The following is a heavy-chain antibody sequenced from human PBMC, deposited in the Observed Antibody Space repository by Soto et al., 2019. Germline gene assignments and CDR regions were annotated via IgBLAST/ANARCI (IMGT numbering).Heavy chain of an antibody. CDR3: ARVGRVVVPTNDAFDI. CDR2: IYSGGST. J-gene: IGHJ3*02. CDR1: GFTVSSNY. V-gene: IGHV3-53*01. D-gene: IGHD3-22*01. Sequence: GGSLRLSCAASGFTVSSNYMSWVRQAPGKGLEWVSVIYSGGSTYYADSVKGRFTISRDNSKNTLYLQMNSLRAEDTAVYYCARVGRVVVPTNDAFDIWGQGTMVTVSS.